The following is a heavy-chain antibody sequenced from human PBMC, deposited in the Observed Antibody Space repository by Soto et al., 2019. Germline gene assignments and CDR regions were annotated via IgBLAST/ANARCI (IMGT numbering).Heavy chain of an antibody. CDR1: GGSVSSGSYY. CDR2: IYYSGST. D-gene: IGHD6-13*01. V-gene: IGHV4-61*01. Sequence: QVQLQESGPGLVKPSETLSLTCTVSGGSVSSGSYYWCWIRQPPGTGLEWIGYIYYSGSTNYNPSLKIRVTISVDTSKNQFSLKLSSVTAADTAVYYCARVNTCIAADKTSTTFYYWCQGTLVTFS. CDR3: ARVNTCIAADKTSTTFYY. J-gene: IGHJ4*02.